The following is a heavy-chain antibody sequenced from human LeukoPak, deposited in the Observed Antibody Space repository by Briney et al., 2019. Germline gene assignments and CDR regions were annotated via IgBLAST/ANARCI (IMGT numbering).Heavy chain of an antibody. CDR2: TSSDLNVK. CDR3: AREGYYGSGSPPSLYFDY. Sequence: GGSLRLSCEGSAFIFSGHWMNWVRQAPGKGLEWVAVTSSDLNVKLYADSVKGRFTISRDNSRSTLYLQMNSLRPEDTAIYYCAREGYYGSGSPPSLYFDYWGQGTLVTVSS. D-gene: IGHD3-10*01. CDR1: AFIFSGHW. J-gene: IGHJ4*02. V-gene: IGHV3-30*03.